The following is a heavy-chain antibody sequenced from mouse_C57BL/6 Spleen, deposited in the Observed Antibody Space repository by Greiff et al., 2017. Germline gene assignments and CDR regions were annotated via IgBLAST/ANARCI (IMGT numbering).Heavy chain of an antibody. CDR2: INPSSGYT. CDR3: ARGGYSNPFDY. D-gene: IGHD2-5*01. V-gene: IGHV1-4*01. J-gene: IGHJ2*01. Sequence: QVQLQQSGAELARPGASVKMSCKASGYTFTSYTMHWVKQRPGQGLEWIGYINPSSGYTKYNQKFKDKATLTADKSSSTAYMQLSSLTSEDAAVYYCARGGYSNPFDYWGQGTTLTVSS. CDR1: GYTFTSYT.